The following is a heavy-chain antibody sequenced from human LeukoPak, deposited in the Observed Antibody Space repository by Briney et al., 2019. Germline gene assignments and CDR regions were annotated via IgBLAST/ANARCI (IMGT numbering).Heavy chain of an antibody. CDR2: ISYDGSNK. CDR3: AKDRNSPGSSWYFDY. D-gene: IGHD6-13*01. J-gene: IGHJ4*02. Sequence: GGSLRLSCAASGFTFSSYAMHWVRQAPGKGLEWVAAISYDGSNKYYADSVKGRFTISRDNSKNTLYLQMNSLRAEDTAVYYCAKDRNSPGSSWYFDYWGQGTLVTVSS. V-gene: IGHV3-30-3*01. CDR1: GFTFSSYA.